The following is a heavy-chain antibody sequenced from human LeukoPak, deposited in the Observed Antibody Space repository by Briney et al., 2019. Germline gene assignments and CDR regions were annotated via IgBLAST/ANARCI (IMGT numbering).Heavy chain of an antibody. CDR3: ARDRGNWNYVAYGMDV. D-gene: IGHD1-7*01. Sequence: GGSLRLSCAASGFTFSSYGMNWVRQAPGKGLEWVAVIWYDGSNKYYADSVKGRFTISRDNSKNTQYLQMNSLRAEDTAVYYCARDRGNWNYVAYGMDVWGQGTTVTVSS. V-gene: IGHV3-33*01. J-gene: IGHJ6*02. CDR1: GFTFSSYG. CDR2: IWYDGSNK.